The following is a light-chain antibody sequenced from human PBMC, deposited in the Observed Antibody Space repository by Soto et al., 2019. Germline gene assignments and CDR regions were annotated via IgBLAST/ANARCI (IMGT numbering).Light chain of an antibody. V-gene: IGLV2-11*01. J-gene: IGLJ2*01. Sequence: QSALTQPRSVSGSPGQSVTISCTGTSSDVGGYDFVSWYQHPPGKAPKLMIYDVSKRPSGVPDRFSGSKSGNTASLTISGLQAEDEADYYCCSYAGTYTRGLFGGGTKLTV. CDR2: DVS. CDR1: SSDVGGYDF. CDR3: CSYAGTYTRGL.